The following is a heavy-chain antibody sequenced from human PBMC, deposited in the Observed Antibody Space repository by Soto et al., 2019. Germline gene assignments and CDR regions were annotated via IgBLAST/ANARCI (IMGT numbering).Heavy chain of an antibody. V-gene: IGHV4-39*01. CDR1: GGSISSSSYY. D-gene: IGHD1-26*01. CDR3: ARTYGSLYWYFDL. CDR2: IYYSGST. Sequence: PSETLSLTCTVSGGSISSSSYYWGWIRQPPGKGLEWIGSIYYSGSTYYNPSLKSRVTISVDTSKNQFSLKLSSVTAADTAVYYCARTYGSLYWYFDLWGRGTLVTVSS. J-gene: IGHJ2*01.